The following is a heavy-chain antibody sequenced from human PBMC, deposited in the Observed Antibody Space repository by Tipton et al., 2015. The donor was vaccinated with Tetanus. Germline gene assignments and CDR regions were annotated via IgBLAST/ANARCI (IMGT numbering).Heavy chain of an antibody. CDR3: ATNGGLDTAMEYYFDY. Sequence: SLRLSCAASGFTFSDYYMSWIRQAPGKGLEWVSYISSSGSTIYYADSVKGRFTISRDNAKNSLYLQMNSLRAEDTAVYYCATNGGLDTAMEYYFDYWGQGTLVTVSS. D-gene: IGHD5-18*01. CDR1: GFTFSDYY. CDR2: ISSSGSTI. V-gene: IGHV3-11*01. J-gene: IGHJ4*02.